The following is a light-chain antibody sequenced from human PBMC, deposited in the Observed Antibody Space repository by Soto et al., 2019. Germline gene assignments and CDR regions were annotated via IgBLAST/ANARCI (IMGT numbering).Light chain of an antibody. CDR1: QSISSW. CDR2: DAS. CDR3: QQYNSFPWT. J-gene: IGKJ1*01. Sequence: DIQMTQSPSTLSASVGDRVTITCRASQSISSWLAWYQQKPGKAPKLLIYDASSLESGVPPRFNGSRSETEFTLTIRDLQPDDFATYYCQQYNSFPWTFGLGTKVDIK. V-gene: IGKV1-5*01.